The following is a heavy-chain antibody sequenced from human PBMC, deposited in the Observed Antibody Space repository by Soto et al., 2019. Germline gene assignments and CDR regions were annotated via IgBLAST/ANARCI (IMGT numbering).Heavy chain of an antibody. CDR3: ARDRDVVVPAAILYNWFDP. J-gene: IGHJ5*02. D-gene: IGHD2-2*01. V-gene: IGHV3-33*01. CDR1: GFTFSSYG. Sequence: GGSLRLSCAASGFTFSSYGMHWVRQAPGKGLEWVAVIWYDGSNKYYADSVKGRFTISRDNSKNTLYLQMNSLRAEDTAVYYCARDRDVVVPAAILYNWFDPWGQGTLVTVS. CDR2: IWYDGSNK.